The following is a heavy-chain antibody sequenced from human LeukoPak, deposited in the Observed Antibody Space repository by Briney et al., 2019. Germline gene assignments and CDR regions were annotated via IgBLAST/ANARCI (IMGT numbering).Heavy chain of an antibody. V-gene: IGHV1-69*05. CDR1: GGTFISYA. J-gene: IGHJ4*02. Sequence: GASVKVSCKASGGTFISYAISWVGQAPGQGLEWMGGIIPIFGTANYAQKFQGRVTITTEASTTTAYMELSSLRSEDTAVYYCARISDYGGNLDYWGQGTLVTVSS. CDR2: IIPIFGTA. D-gene: IGHD4-23*01. CDR3: ARISDYGGNLDY.